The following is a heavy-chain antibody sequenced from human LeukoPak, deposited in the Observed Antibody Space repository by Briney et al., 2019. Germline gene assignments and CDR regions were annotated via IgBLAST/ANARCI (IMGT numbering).Heavy chain of an antibody. J-gene: IGHJ4*02. CDR2: IKQDGSEK. D-gene: IGHD6-19*01. V-gene: IGHV3-7*01. CDR3: ARGSIAVAEDY. CDR1: GFTFSSYW. Sequence: GGPLRLSCAASGFTFSSYWMSWVRQAPGKGLEWVANIKQDGSEKYYVDSVKSRFTISRDNAKNSLYLQMNSLRAEDTAVYYCARGSIAVAEDYWGQGTLVTVSS.